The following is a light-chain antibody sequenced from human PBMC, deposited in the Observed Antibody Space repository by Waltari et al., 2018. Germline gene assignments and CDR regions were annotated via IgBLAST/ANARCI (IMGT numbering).Light chain of an antibody. CDR3: CSYAGSYTWV. CDR2: DDN. CDR1: SSDGGYYNL. J-gene: IGLJ3*02. V-gene: IGLV2-23*01. Sequence: QSALTQPASVSGSPGQSITISCTGTSSDGGYYNLVSWYQQYPGKAPKVIIYDDNRRPSGVSDRFSGSKSGNTASLTISGVQAEDEADYYCCSYAGSYTWVFGGGTKLTVL.